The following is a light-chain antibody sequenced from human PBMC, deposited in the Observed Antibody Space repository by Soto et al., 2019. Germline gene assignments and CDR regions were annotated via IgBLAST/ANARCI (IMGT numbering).Light chain of an antibody. J-gene: IGKJ3*01. Sequence: EIVLTQSPATLSSSPGERATLSCRASQTVSSKLAWYQHKRGQAPRLLFYDASKRATGIPARFSGSGSGTDFTLTISSLEPEDFAVYCQQTFSIPRTFGPGTKVDIK. CDR2: DAS. CDR1: QTVSSK. CDR3: QTFSIPRT. V-gene: IGKV3-11*01.